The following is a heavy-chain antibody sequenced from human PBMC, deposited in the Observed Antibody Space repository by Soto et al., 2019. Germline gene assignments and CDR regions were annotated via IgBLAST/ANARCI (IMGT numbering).Heavy chain of an antibody. J-gene: IGHJ6*02. CDR2: ISGSGGST. Sequence: EVQLLESGGGLVQPGGSLRLSCAASGFTFSSYAMSWVRQAPGKGLEWVSAISGSGGSTYYADSVKGRFTISRDNSKNTLYLQMNSLRAEDTAVYYCAKSDGIPSYYYYGMDVWGQGTTVTVSS. CDR3: AKSDGIPSYYYYGMDV. V-gene: IGHV3-23*01. CDR1: GFTFSSYA.